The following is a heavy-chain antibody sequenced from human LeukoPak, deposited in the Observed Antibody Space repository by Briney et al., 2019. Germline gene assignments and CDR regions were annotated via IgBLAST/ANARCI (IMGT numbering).Heavy chain of an antibody. CDR1: GFTFSSYE. D-gene: IGHD3-3*01. V-gene: IGHV3-48*03. J-gene: IGHJ3*02. CDR3: ARDRFYSSSGPPAFDI. Sequence: PGGSLRLSCAASGFTFSSYEMNWVRQAPGKGLEWVSYISSSGSTIYYADSVKGRFTISRDNAKNSLYLQMNSLRAEDTAVYYCARDRFYSSSGPPAFDIWGQGTMVTVSS. CDR2: ISSSGSTI.